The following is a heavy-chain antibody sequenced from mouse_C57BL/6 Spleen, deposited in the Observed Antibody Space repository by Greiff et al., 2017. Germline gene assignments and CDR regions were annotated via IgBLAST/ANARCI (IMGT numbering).Heavy chain of an antibody. V-gene: IGHV5-4*01. J-gene: IGHJ2*01. Sequence: EVKVVESGGGLVKPGGSLKLSCAASGFTFSSYAMSWVRHPPEKRLAWVATISDGGSYTCYPDNVKGRFPISRDNAKNNLYLQMSHLKSEDTAMYYCARERNGDCDYWGQGTTLTVSS. CDR3: ARERNGDCDY. CDR1: GFTFSSYA. CDR2: ISDGGSYT.